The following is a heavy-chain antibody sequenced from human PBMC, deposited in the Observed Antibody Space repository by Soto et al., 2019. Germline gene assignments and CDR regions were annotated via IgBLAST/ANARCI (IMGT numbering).Heavy chain of an antibody. V-gene: IGHV4-4*07. CDR2: IYTSGST. J-gene: IGHJ5*02. Sequence: QVQLQESGPGLVKPSETLSLTCTVSGGSISSYYWSWIRQPAGKGLEWIGRIYTSGSTNYNPSLKSRATMSVDTSKNQFALKLSSVTAADTAVYYCARGEGASGEQGWFDPWGQGTLVTVSS. CDR1: GGSISSYY. CDR3: ARGEGASGEQGWFDP. D-gene: IGHD4-17*01.